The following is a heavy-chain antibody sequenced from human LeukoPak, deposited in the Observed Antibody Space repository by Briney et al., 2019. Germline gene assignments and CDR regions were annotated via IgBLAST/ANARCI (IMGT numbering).Heavy chain of an antibody. J-gene: IGHJ4*02. D-gene: IGHD4-23*01. V-gene: IGHV3-48*01. CDR2: ISSDSRTI. CDR1: GGSISSSS. Sequence: PSETLSLTCTVSGGSISSSSYYWGWIRQPPGKGLEWVSHISSDSRTIQYADSVRGRFTISRDNAKNILFLQMNSLRAEDTAVYYCARGDGGNGIGYWGQGTLVTVSS. CDR3: ARGDGGNGIGY.